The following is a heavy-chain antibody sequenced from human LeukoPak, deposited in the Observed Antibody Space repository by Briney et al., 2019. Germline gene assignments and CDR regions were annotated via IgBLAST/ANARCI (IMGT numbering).Heavy chain of an antibody. D-gene: IGHD3-10*01. CDR2: ISWNSGSI. Sequence: GGSLRLSCAASGFTFDDYAMHWVRQAPGKGLEWVSGISWNSGSIGYADSVKGRFTISRDNAKNSLYLQMNSLRAEDTALYYCAKSKSRSGSGTRGGVDHWGQGTLVTVSS. J-gene: IGHJ4*02. CDR1: GFTFDDYA. V-gene: IGHV3-9*01. CDR3: AKSKSRSGSGTRGGVDH.